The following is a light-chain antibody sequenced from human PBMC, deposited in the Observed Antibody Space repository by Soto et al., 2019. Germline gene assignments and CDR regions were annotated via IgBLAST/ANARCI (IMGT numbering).Light chain of an antibody. Sequence: IPMTQSPSSLSASVGDTVTITCRASQGIRNDLGWYQQKPGKAPKLLIYAASSLQSGVPSRFSGSGSGTDFTLTISSLQPEDFATYYCQQSYSTPPVTFGGGTKVEIK. CDR1: QGIRND. J-gene: IGKJ4*01. CDR3: QQSYSTPPVT. CDR2: AAS. V-gene: IGKV1-39*01.